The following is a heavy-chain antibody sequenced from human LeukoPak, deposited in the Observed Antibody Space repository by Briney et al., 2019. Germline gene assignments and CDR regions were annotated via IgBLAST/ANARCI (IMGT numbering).Heavy chain of an antibody. V-gene: IGHV1-69*13. CDR3: ARDRATVATPYFDF. Sequence: GASVKVSCKASGGTFSSYAISWVRQAPGQGLEWMGGIIPIFGTANYAQKFQGRVTITADESTSTAYMELSSLRSEDTAVYYCARDRATVATPYFDFWGQGTLVTVSS. CDR1: GGTFSSYA. J-gene: IGHJ4*02. D-gene: IGHD4-23*01. CDR2: IIPIFGTA.